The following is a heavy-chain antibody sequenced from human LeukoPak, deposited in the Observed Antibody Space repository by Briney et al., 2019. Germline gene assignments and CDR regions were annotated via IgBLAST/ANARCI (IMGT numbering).Heavy chain of an antibody. CDR2: IYSGGNT. Sequence: GGSLRLSCAASGFIVSSNYMSWVRQAPGKGLEWVSVIYSGGNTYYADSVKGRFTISRDNAKKSLYLQMNSLRAEDTAVYYCARGDPDISFGVAGEAFDIWGQGTMVTVSS. CDR3: ARGDPDISFGVAGEAFDI. V-gene: IGHV3-53*01. J-gene: IGHJ3*02. D-gene: IGHD3-3*01. CDR1: GFIVSSNY.